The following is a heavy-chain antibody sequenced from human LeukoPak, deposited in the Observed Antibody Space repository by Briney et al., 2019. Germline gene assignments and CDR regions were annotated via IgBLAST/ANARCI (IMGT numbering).Heavy chain of an antibody. J-gene: IGHJ5*02. V-gene: IGHV3-53*01. CDR1: GFTVSSNY. CDR2: IYSGGST. Sequence: GGSLRLSCAASGFTVSSNYMSWVSQAPGKGLEWVSVIYSGGSTYYADSVKGRFTISRDNSKNTLYLQMNSLRAEDTAVYYCAREEAAAGFDPWGQGTLVTVSS. D-gene: IGHD6-13*01. CDR3: AREEAAAGFDP.